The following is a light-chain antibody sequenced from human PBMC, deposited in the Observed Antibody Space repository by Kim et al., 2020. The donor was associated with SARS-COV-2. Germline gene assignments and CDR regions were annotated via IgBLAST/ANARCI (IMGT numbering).Light chain of an antibody. Sequence: QSVLTQPPSVSGAPGQRVTFSCAGTSSNIGAGYGVHWYQQIPGTAPRLLISDSTNRPSGVPDRFSGSISGTSASLVITGLQVDDEADYYCQSFDNSLNGEVFGGGTKVTVL. CDR1: SSNIGAGYG. V-gene: IGLV1-40*01. J-gene: IGLJ2*01. CDR2: DST. CDR3: QSFDNSLNGEV.